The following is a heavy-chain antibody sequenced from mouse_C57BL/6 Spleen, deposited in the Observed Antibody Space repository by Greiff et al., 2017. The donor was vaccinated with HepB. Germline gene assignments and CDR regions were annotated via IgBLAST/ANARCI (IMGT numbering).Heavy chain of an antibody. CDR3: ARSVGYYYGSSSFDY. CDR1: GYTFTSYW. CDR2: INPSNGGT. Sequence: VQLQQPGTELVKPGASVKLSCKASGYTFTSYWMHWVKQRPGQGLEWIGNINPSNGGTNYNEKFKSKATLTVDKSSSTAYMQRSSLTSEDSAVYYCARSVGYYYGSSSFDYWGQGTTLTVSS. D-gene: IGHD1-1*01. J-gene: IGHJ2*01. V-gene: IGHV1-53*01.